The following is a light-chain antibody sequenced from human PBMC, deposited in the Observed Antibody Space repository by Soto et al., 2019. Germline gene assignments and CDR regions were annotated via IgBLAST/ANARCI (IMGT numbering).Light chain of an antibody. J-gene: IGLJ2*01. Sequence: QSALTQPASMSGSPGQSITISCTGTSSDVGGYNYVSWYQQHPGKAPKLMIYDVSTRPSGVSNRFSGSKAVNTASLTISGLQAEDEADYYCRSYSSTNTLVVFGGGTKLTVL. CDR2: DVS. CDR1: SSDVGGYNY. V-gene: IGLV2-14*01. CDR3: RSYSSTNTLVV.